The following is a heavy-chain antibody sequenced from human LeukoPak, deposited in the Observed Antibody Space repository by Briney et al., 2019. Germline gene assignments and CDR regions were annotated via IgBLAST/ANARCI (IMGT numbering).Heavy chain of an antibody. CDR1: GDTFTTYV. D-gene: IGHD6-13*01. J-gene: IGHJ4*02. Sequence: GASVKASCKVSGDTFTTYVMHWVRQAPGQRLEWMGWINGGNGNTRYSQKFQGRVTITSDTSASTAYVELSSLRSEDTAVYYCAREATAGLRYWGQGTLVTVSS. CDR2: INGGNGNT. V-gene: IGHV1-3*01. CDR3: AREATAGLRY.